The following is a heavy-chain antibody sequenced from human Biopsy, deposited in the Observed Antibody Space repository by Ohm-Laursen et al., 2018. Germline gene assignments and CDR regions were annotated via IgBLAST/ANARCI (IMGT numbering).Heavy chain of an antibody. J-gene: IGHJ6*02. CDR1: VFSVSSYD. CDR3: ARDSSRRAREGGMDV. V-gene: IGHV3-21*01. CDR2: ISETSSHI. Sequence: SLRLSCAASVFSVSSYDMNWVRQAPGKGLEWVSYISETSSHIYDADSVGGRFTVARDIAKSSLYLQLNSLRVEDTAVYYCARDSSRRAREGGMDVWGQGTTVTVSS. D-gene: IGHD6-6*01.